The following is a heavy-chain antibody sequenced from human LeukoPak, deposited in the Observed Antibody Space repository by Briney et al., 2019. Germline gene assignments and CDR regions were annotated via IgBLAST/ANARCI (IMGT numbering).Heavy chain of an antibody. CDR3: ARVLRDISGYYDY. D-gene: IGHD3-22*01. J-gene: IGHJ4*02. CDR1: GFTFSNYA. Sequence: GGSLRLSCAASGFTFSNYASHWVRQAPGKGLEYVSAISINGDNTYYANSVKGRFTISRDNSKNTLYLQMGSLRAEDMAVYYCARVLRDISGYYDYWGQGTLVTVSS. CDR2: ISINGDNT. V-gene: IGHV3-64*01.